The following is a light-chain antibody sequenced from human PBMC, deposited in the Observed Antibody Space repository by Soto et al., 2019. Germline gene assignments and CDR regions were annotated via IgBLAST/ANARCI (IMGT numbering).Light chain of an antibody. Sequence: EIVMTQSPATLSVSPGERATLSCRASQSVSSYLAWYQQKPGQAPRLLIYDASNRATGIPARFSGSGSGTDFTLTISSLQPEDFAVFYCQHYDSLPITFGQGTRLEIK. V-gene: IGKV3D-15*01. J-gene: IGKJ5*01. CDR2: DAS. CDR3: QHYDSLPIT. CDR1: QSVSSY.